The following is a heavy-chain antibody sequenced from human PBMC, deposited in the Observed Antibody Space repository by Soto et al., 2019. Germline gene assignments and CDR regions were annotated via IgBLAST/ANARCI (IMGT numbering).Heavy chain of an antibody. J-gene: IGHJ4*02. CDR2: MKKDGSEK. CDR1: GFSFGDYW. D-gene: IGHD3-3*01. Sequence: GGSLRLSCAASGFSFGDYWMSWVRQAPGKGLEWVAHMKKDGSEKYYVDSVKGRFTVSRDNTKSSLYLQMSSLRAEDTAVYYCAKSGSGYYTGLYFDYWGQGTLVTVSS. CDR3: AKSGSGYYTGLYFDY. V-gene: IGHV3-7*03.